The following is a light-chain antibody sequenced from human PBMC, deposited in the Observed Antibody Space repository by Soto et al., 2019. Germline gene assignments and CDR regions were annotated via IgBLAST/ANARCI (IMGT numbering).Light chain of an antibody. J-gene: IGKJ4*01. CDR2: DAS. Sequence: EIVMTQSPATLSVSPGERATLACRASQSVSTNLAWYQQKPGHAPRLLFHDASTRATGIPASFSGSGSGTEFTLTINCLQSEDFAVYYCQQYDNWPPLTFGGGTKVEIK. CDR3: QQYDNWPPLT. V-gene: IGKV3D-15*01. CDR1: QSVSTN.